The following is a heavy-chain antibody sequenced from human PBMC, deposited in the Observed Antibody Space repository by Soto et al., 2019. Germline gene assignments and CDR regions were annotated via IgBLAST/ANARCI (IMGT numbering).Heavy chain of an antibody. CDR1: GYSFTTNW. V-gene: IGHV5-51*01. J-gene: IGHJ5*02. CDR2: IFPDDSDT. Sequence: GESLKISCKVSGYSFTTNWIAWVRQRPGKGLEWMGSIFPDDSDTRYSPSLQGQVTISVDKAVTTAYLQWSSPKASDSAMYYCARLIGSSSWFDLWGQGALVTVSS. D-gene: IGHD2-2*01. CDR3: ARLIGSSSWFDL.